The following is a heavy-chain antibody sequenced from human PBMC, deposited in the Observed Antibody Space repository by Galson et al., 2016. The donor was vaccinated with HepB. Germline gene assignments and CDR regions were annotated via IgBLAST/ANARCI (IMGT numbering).Heavy chain of an antibody. Sequence: SLRLSCAASGFTFNAHWMNWFRQSPGMGLVWLSNICGDVIFCYYAESVRGRFIISRENAKNLLFLQMNVLRVDETAVYYCSREMTGSYFDWGQGTLVTVSS. CDR1: GFTFNAHW. D-gene: IGHD3-10*01. V-gene: IGHV3-7*01. J-gene: IGHJ4*02. CDR2: ICGDVIFC. CDR3: SREMTGSYFD.